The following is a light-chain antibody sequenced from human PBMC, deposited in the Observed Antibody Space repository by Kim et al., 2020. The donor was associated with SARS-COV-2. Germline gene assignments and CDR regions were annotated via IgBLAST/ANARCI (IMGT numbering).Light chain of an antibody. CDR2: GAS. J-gene: IGKJ2*01. V-gene: IGKV3-20*01. CDR3: QQYGGSPPDT. Sequence: SPGERATLSCRASQSVGMTYVAWYQQKPGQAPRLLIYGASSRATGIPDRFSGSGSGTDFTLTISRLEPEDFAVYYCQQYGGSPPDTFGQGTKLEI. CDR1: QSVGMTY.